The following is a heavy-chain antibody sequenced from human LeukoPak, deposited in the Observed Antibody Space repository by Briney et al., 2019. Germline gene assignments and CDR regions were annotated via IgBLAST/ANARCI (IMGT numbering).Heavy chain of an antibody. Sequence: ASVKVSCQASGYPFPGYYMHWVRPAPGQGLEWMGWINPNSGGTNYAQKFQGRVTMTRDTSISTAYMELSRLRSDDTAVYYCARGLTYYDFWSGTVDYWGQGTLVTVSS. CDR3: ARGLTYYDFWSGTVDY. CDR2: INPNSGGT. V-gene: IGHV1-2*02. CDR1: GYPFPGYY. J-gene: IGHJ4*02. D-gene: IGHD3-3*01.